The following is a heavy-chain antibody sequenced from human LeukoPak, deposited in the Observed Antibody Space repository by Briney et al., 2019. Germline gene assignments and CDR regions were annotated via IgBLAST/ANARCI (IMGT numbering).Heavy chain of an antibody. CDR2: ISSASGTI. V-gene: IGHV3-48*04. D-gene: IGHD5-24*01. J-gene: IGHJ4*02. CDR3: ARVDGYNLIGGSFDY. Sequence: QSGGSLRLSCAASGFTCTSFSMNWVRQAPGKGLEWVSYISSASGTIYYADSVKGRFTISRDNAQNTLYLQMNSLRAEDTAVYYCARVDGYNLIGGSFDYWGQGTLVTVSS. CDR1: GFTCTSFS.